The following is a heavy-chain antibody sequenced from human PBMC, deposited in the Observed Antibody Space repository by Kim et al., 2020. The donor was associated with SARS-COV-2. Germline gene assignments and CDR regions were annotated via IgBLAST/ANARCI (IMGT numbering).Heavy chain of an antibody. Sequence: CPGRVTMTRDTSTSTVYMELSSLRSEDTAVYYCARGVAGSGYPNPPFDSWGQGTLVTVSS. V-gene: IGHV1-46*01. D-gene: IGHD3-22*01. CDR3: ARGVAGSGYPNPPFDS. J-gene: IGHJ4*02.